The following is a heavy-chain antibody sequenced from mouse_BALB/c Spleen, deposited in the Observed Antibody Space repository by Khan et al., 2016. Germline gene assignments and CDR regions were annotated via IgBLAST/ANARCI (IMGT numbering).Heavy chain of an antibody. CDR1: GFSLTGYG. V-gene: IGHV2-6-7*01. J-gene: IGHJ4*01. D-gene: IGHD2-10*02. Sequence: VQLQESGPGLVAPSQSLSITCTVSGFSLTGYGVNWVRQPPGKGLEWLGMIWGDGSTDYNSALKSRLNTNKDNSKSQVFLKMNSLQTDDTARYYCADVWVDYWGQGTSVTVSS. CDR3: ADVWVDY. CDR2: IWGDGST.